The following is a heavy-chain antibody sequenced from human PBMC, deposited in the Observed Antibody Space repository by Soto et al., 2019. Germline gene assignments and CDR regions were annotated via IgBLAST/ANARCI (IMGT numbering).Heavy chain of an antibody. CDR3: ARVPRITIFGVVSYYYFGMDV. CDR1: GGSFSGYY. CDR2: INHSGST. V-gene: IGHV4-34*01. J-gene: IGHJ6*02. Sequence: SETLSLTCAVYGGSFSGYYWSWIRQPPGKGLEWIGEINHSGSTNYNPSLKSRVTISVDTSKNQFSLKLSSVTAADTAVYYCARVPRITIFGVVSYYYFGMDVWGQGTTVTVSS. D-gene: IGHD3-3*01.